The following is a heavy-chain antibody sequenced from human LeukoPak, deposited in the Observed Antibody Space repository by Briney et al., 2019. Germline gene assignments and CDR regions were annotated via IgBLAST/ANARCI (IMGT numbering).Heavy chain of an antibody. CDR3: ARDGYGNYYDSSGYFQPAFDI. V-gene: IGHV4-4*07. D-gene: IGHD3-22*01. CDR2: IYTSGST. J-gene: IGHJ3*02. Sequence: SETPSLTCTVSGGSISSYYWSWIRQPAGKGLEWIGRIYTSGSTNYNPSLKSRVTMSVDTSKNQFSLKLSSVTAADTAVYYCARDGYGNYYDSSGYFQPAFDIWGQGTMVTVSS. CDR1: GGSISSYY.